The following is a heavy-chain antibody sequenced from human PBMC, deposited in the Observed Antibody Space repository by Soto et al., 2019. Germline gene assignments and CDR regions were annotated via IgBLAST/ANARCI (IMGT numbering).Heavy chain of an antibody. CDR3: ARIFLGYDSSGYYFYYFDY. V-gene: IGHV2-70*01. D-gene: IGHD3-22*01. J-gene: IGHJ4*02. CDR1: GFSLSTNGMC. CDR2: IDWDDDK. Sequence: SGPTLVNPTQTLTLTCTFSGFSLSTNGMCVSWIRQPPGKALEWLALIDWDDDKYYSTSLKTRLTISKDTSKKQVVLRMTNMDPVDTATYYCARIFLGYDSSGYYFYYFDYWGQGTLVTVSS.